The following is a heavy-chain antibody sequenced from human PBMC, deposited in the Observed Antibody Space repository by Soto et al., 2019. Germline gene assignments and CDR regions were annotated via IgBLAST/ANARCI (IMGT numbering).Heavy chain of an antibody. J-gene: IGHJ4*02. D-gene: IGHD4-4*01. V-gene: IGHV4-59*08. Sequence: SETLSLTCTVSGGSISSYYWSWIRQPPGKGLEWIGYIYYSGSTNYNPSLKSRATISVDTSQNQFSLKLSSVTAADTAVYYCARLDYTDVCFDYWGQGILVTVSS. CDR1: GGSISSYY. CDR2: IYYSGST. CDR3: ARLDYTDVCFDY.